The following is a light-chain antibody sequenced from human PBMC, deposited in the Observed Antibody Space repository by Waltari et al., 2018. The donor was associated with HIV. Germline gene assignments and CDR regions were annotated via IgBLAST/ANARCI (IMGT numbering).Light chain of an antibody. CDR3: QVWDSSTDHRV. CDR1: NIGGKS. CDR2: YDT. V-gene: IGLV3-21*04. Sequence: SYVVTQPPSVSVAPGKTAKITCGGNNIGGKSVHWYQQKPGQAPVLVIYYDTNRPSGIPERFAGSNSGNTATLTISRGEAGDEADYYCQVWDSSTDHRVFGGGTKLTVL. J-gene: IGLJ2*01.